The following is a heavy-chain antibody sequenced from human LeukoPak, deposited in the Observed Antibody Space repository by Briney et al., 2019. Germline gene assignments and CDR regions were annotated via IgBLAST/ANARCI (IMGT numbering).Heavy chain of an antibody. D-gene: IGHD1-26*01. CDR1: GGSISSYY. CDR3: ARGLSGSYYVGAFDI. CDR2: IYTSGST. Sequence: KPSETLSLTCTVSGGSISSYYWSWIRQPPGKGLKWIGRIYTSGSTNYNPSLKSRVTISVDTSKNQFSLKLSSVTAADTAVYYCARGLSGSYYVGAFDIWGQGTMVTVSS. J-gene: IGHJ3*02. V-gene: IGHV4-4*08.